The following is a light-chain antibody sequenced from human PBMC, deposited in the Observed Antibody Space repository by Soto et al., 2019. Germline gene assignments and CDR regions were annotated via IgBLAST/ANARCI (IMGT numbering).Light chain of an antibody. V-gene: IGLV2-14*01. CDR1: SSDIGSYDY. J-gene: IGLJ1*01. CDR3: SSFTSTTTRI. CDR2: EVT. Sequence: QSVLTQPASVSGSPGQSITISCTGTSSDIGSYDYVSWYQQHPGKAPNLIIYEVTDRPSGVSNRFSGSKSGNTASLTISGLQAEDEADYYCSSFTSTTTRIFGRANKVTV.